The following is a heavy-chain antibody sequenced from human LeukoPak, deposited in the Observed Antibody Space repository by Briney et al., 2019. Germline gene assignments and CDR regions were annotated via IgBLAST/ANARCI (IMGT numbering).Heavy chain of an antibody. D-gene: IGHD2-2*01. V-gene: IGHV1-3*01. CDR3: ARGYCSSTSCQYYFDY. CDR1: GYTFINYA. Sequence: ASVKVSCKTSGYTFINYALHWVRQAPGQRLEWMGWINAGNGDTRYSQRFQGRVTITRDTSVSTVDMELSSLRSEDTAVYYCARGYCSSTSCQYYFDYWGQGTLVTVSS. J-gene: IGHJ4*02. CDR2: INAGNGDT.